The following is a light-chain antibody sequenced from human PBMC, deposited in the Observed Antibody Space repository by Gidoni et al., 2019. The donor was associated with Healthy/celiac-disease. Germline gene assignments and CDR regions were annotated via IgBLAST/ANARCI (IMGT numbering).Light chain of an antibody. V-gene: IGKV3-11*01. CDR2: DAS. CDR3: QQRSNWPPALT. Sequence: EIVWTQSPATLSLSPGERATLSCRASQSVSSYLAWYQQKPGQAPRLLIYDASNRATGIPARFSGSGSGTYFTLTISSLEPEDFAVYYCQQRSNWPPALTFGGGTKVEIK. J-gene: IGKJ4*01. CDR1: QSVSSY.